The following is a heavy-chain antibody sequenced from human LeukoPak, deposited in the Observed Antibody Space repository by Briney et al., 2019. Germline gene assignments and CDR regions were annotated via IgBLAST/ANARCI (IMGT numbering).Heavy chain of an antibody. Sequence: PSETLSLTGTVSGGSISSSTYYWGWIRQPPGEGLEWIGTVYYTGSTYYNPSLRSRVTISVDTSKNQFSLKLSSVTAADTAVFYCARVWYGSATLGRFDPWGQGTLVTVSS. D-gene: IGHD3-10*01. J-gene: IGHJ5*02. CDR1: GGSISSSTYY. CDR2: VYYTGST. V-gene: IGHV4-39*01. CDR3: ARVWYGSATLGRFDP.